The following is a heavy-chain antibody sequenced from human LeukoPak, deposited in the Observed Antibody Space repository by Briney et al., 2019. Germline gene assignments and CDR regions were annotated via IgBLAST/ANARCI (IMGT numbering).Heavy chain of an antibody. CDR3: ASSPSIAASRSYYYYYYMDV. J-gene: IGHJ6*03. D-gene: IGHD6-6*01. V-gene: IGHV4-59*01. CDR1: GGSISSYY. Sequence: PSETLSLTCTVSGGSISSYYWSWTRQPPGKGLEWIGYIYYSGSTNYNPSLKSRVTISVDTSKNQFSLKLSSVTAADTAVYYCASSPSIAASRSYYYYYYMDVWGKGTTVTVSS. CDR2: IYYSGST.